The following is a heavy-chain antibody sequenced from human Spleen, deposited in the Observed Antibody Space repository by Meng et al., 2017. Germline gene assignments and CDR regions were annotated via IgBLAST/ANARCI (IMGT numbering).Heavy chain of an antibody. CDR2: INHSGST. CDR1: GGSFSGYY. CDR3: ARGPKNYYDSSGYYYFFDY. D-gene: IGHD3-22*01. Sequence: QVQLQQWGAGLFKPSETLSLTCAVYGGSFSGYYWSWIRQPPGKGLEWIGEINHSGSTNYNPSLKSRVTISVDTSKNQFSLKLSSVTAADTAVYYCARGPKNYYDSSGYYYFFDYWGQGTLVTVSS. V-gene: IGHV4-34*01. J-gene: IGHJ4*02.